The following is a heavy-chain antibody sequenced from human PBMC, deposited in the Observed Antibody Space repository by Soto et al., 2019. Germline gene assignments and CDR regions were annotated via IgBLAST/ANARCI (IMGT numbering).Heavy chain of an antibody. V-gene: IGHV4-34*01. CDR1: GGSFSGYY. D-gene: IGHD3-10*01. CDR3: ARGELGSDYYMDV. J-gene: IGHJ6*03. Sequence: SETLSLTCAVYGGSFSGYYWSWIRQPPGKGLEWIGEINHSGSTNYNPSLKSRVTISVDTSKNQFSLKLSSVTAADTAVYYCARGELGSDYYMDVWGKGTTVTVSS. CDR2: INHSGST.